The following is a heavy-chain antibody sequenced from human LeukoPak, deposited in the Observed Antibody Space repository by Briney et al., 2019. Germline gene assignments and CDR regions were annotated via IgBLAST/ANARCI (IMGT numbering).Heavy chain of an antibody. D-gene: IGHD1-26*01. J-gene: IGHJ4*02. CDR3: ARGAVGATSFDY. CDR2: IFQSGST. CDR1: GYSISYGYY. V-gene: IGHV4-38-2*02. Sequence: SETLSLTCTVSGYSISYGYYWSWVRQSPGKGLEWIASIFQSGSTYYTPSLQSRVTISLDMSKNQFSLKLSSVTAADTAVYYCARGAVGATSFDYWGQGTLVTVSS.